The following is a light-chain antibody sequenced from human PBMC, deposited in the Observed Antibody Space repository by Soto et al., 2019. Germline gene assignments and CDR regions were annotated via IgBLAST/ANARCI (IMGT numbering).Light chain of an antibody. CDR2: DAS. CDR3: QQYGSSPLYT. V-gene: IGKV3-11*01. J-gene: IGKJ2*01. Sequence: EIVLTQSPATLSLSPGERATLSCRASQSVSSYLAWYQQKPGQAPRLLIYDASNRATGIPARFSGSGSGTDFTLTISSLEPEDFAVYYCQQYGSSPLYTFGQGTKLEI. CDR1: QSVSSY.